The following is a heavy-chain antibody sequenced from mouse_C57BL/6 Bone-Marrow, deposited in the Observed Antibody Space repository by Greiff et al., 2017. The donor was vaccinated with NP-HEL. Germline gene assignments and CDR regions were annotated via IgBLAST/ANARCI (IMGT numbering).Heavy chain of an antibody. D-gene: IGHD1-1*01. CDR2: IDPSDSYT. V-gene: IGHV1-59*01. J-gene: IGHJ3*01. CDR1: SYTFTSYW. CDR3: AQITTVVARRFAY. Sequence: VQLQQPGAELVRPGTSVKLSCKASSYTFTSYWMHWVKQRPGQGLEWIGVIDPSDSYTNYNQKFKGKATLTVDTSSSTAYMQLSSLTSEDSAVYYCAQITTVVARRFAYWGQGTLVTVSA.